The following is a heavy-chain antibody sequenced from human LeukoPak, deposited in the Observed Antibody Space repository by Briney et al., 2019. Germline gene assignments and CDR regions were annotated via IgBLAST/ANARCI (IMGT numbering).Heavy chain of an antibody. CDR3: ARALDYGDYHPPGVY. CDR2: ISSSGSTI. CDR1: GFTFSDYY. V-gene: IGHV3-11*04. D-gene: IGHD4-17*01. Sequence: PGGSLRLSCAASGFTFSDYYMSWIRQAPGKGLEWVSYISSSGSTIYYADSVKGRFTISRDNSKNTLYLQMNSLRAEDTAVYYCARALDYGDYHPPGVYWGQGTLVTVSS. J-gene: IGHJ4*02.